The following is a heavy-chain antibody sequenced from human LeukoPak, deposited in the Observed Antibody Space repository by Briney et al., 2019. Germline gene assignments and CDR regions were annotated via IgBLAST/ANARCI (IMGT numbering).Heavy chain of an antibody. J-gene: IGHJ4*02. CDR2: ISGSGGST. D-gene: IGHD6-19*01. Sequence: PGGSLRLSCAASGFTFSSYAMSWVRQAPGKGLEWVSAISGSGGSTYYADSVKGRFTISRDNSKNTLYLQMNSLGAEDTAVYYCAKVFSAYSSGWYEYYDYWGQGTLVTVSS. CDR1: GFTFSSYA. V-gene: IGHV3-23*01. CDR3: AKVFSAYSSGWYEYYDY.